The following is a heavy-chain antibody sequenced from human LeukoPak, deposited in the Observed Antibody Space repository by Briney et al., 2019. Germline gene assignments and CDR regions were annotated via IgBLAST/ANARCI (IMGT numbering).Heavy chain of an antibody. CDR2: IYHSGST. J-gene: IGHJ4*02. CDR1: GYSISSGYY. CDR3: ARPGIVGDDDY. D-gene: IGHD1-26*01. V-gene: IGHV4-38-2*01. Sequence: SETLSLTCAVSGYSISSGYYWGWIRQPPGKGLEWIGSIYHSGSTYYNPSLKSRVTISVDTSKNQFSLKLSSVTAADTAVYYCARPGIVGDDDYWGQGTLVTVSS.